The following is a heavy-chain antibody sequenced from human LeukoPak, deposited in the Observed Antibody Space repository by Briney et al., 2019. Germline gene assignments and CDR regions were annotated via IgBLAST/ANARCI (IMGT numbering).Heavy chain of an antibody. CDR3: AKDWNDVGLLDY. CDR1: GFTFSSYG. V-gene: IGHV3-33*06. J-gene: IGHJ4*02. CDR2: IWYDGSNK. D-gene: IGHD1-1*01. Sequence: GGSLRLSCAASGFTFSSYGMHWVRQAPGKGLEWVAVIWYDGSNKYYADSVKGRFTISRDDSKNTLYLQMNSLRAEDTAVYYCAKDWNDVGLLDYWGQGTLVTVSS.